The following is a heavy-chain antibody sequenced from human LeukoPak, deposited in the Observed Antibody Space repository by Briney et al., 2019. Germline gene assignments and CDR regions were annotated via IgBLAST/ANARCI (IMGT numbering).Heavy chain of an antibody. CDR2: VSNDGINK. J-gene: IGHJ3*02. CDR1: GFTFTNYA. V-gene: IGHV3-30-3*01. Sequence: PVGSLRLSRAASGFTFTNYAMHWVRQTPGKGLGWVSAVSNDGINKYYADSVRGQFTVSRDNSKNTLYLQMSGLTPEDTAVFYCARAQSYAITDAFDIWGHAKIGTVSS. CDR3: ARAQSYAITDAFDI. D-gene: IGHD5-24*01.